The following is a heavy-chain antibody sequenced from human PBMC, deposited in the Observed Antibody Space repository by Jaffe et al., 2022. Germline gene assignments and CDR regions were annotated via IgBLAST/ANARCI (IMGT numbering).Heavy chain of an antibody. CDR2: ISGNGDST. D-gene: IGHD4-17*01. CDR3: AKDFRDGEYDYYFYYMDV. J-gene: IGHJ6*03. CDR1: GFTFNSYA. Sequence: EVQMLESGGGLVQPGGSLRLSCAASGFTFNSYAMSWVRQAPGKGLEWVSAISGNGDSTYYADSVKGRFTISRDNSKNTVYLQMYRLRAEDTAVYHCAKDFRDGEYDYYFYYMDVWGKGTTVTVSS. V-gene: IGHV3-23*01.